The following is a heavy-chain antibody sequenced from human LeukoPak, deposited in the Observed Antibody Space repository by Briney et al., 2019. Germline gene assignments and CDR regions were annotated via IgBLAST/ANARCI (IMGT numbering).Heavy chain of an antibody. J-gene: IGHJ4*02. D-gene: IGHD6-19*01. CDR2: MYYSGST. Sequence: SETLSLTCTVSGGSISSYYWSWIRQPPGKGLEWIGYMYYSGSTNYNPSLKSRVTISEDTSKNQFSLRLSSVTAADTAVYYCARLQWLAYYFDYWGQGTLVTVSS. CDR1: GGSISSYY. CDR3: ARLQWLAYYFDY. V-gene: IGHV4-59*08.